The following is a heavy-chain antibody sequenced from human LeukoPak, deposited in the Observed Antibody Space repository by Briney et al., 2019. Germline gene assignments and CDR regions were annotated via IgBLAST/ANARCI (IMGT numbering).Heavy chain of an antibody. D-gene: IGHD6-19*01. V-gene: IGHV3-13*04. CDR3: SRVGSSGWPNYFDS. Sequence: GSLRLSCAASGFTFSSYDMHWVRQATGKGLEWVSVIGTSGDTYYAASVKGRFTISRENAKNSLYLQMNSLTAGDTAVYFCSRVGSSGWPNYFDSWGQGTLVTVSS. CDR1: GFTFSSYD. CDR2: IGTSGDT. J-gene: IGHJ4*02.